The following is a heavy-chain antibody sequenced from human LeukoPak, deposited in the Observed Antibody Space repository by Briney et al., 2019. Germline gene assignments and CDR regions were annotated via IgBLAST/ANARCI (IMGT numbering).Heavy chain of an antibody. V-gene: IGHV1-18*01. J-gene: IGHJ4*02. CDR2: ISAKNGNT. CDR1: GYTFTDYG. D-gene: IGHD1-26*01. Sequence: ASVKVSCKASGYTFTDYGMSWVRQAPGQGLEWMGWISAKNGNTNYVQRLQGRVTMTTDTSTSTAYMELRSLRSDDTAVYYCARRGCYPDRSDFWGGGTLVSVSS. CDR3: ARRGCYPDRSDF.